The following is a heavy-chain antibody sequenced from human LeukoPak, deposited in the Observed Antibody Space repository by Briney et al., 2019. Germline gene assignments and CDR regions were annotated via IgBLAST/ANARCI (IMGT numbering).Heavy chain of an antibody. CDR2: VSVHNGDT. J-gene: IGHJ3*02. CDR3: ARASSLTGRSRISDDGFDI. CDR1: YSTFNTYA. V-gene: IGHV1-18*01. D-gene: IGHD1-1*01. Sequence: EASVKVSCKASYSTFNTYAITWVRQAPGQGLEWMGWVSVHNGDTNYAQSLQDRVTMTTDTSTTTAYMELRSLGSDDTAIYYCARASSLTGRSRISDDGFDIWGQGTMVTVS.